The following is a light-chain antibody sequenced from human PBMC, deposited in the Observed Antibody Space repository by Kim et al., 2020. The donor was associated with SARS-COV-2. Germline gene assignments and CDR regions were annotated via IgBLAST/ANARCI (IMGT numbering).Light chain of an antibody. CDR3: QSADSSDTFWV. Sequence: PGQTARMTCSGDALPKQYAYWFQQKPGQAPVVVIYEDTERPTGIPERFSGSTSGTTVTLTISGVQAEDEADYYCQSADSSDTFWVFGGGTQLTVL. J-gene: IGLJ3*02. CDR1: ALPKQY. V-gene: IGLV3-25*03. CDR2: EDT.